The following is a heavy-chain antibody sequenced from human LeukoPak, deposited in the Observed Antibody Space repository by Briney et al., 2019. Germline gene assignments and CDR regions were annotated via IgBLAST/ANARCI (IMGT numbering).Heavy chain of an antibody. CDR1: GITVSSNY. Sequence: AGGSLRLSCAGSGITVSSNYMSWVRQAPGKGLEWVSIIYSGGNTNYADSVRGRFTISRDNSKNTLYLQMNSLRAEDTAVHYCAGYSLGRQIYFFDYWGQGTLVTVSS. D-gene: IGHD3-16*02. V-gene: IGHV3-66*01. J-gene: IGHJ4*02. CDR2: IYSGGNT. CDR3: AGYSLGRQIYFFDY.